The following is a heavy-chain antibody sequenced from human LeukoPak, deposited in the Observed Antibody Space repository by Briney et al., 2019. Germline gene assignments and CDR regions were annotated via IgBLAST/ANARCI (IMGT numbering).Heavy chain of an antibody. J-gene: IGHJ4*02. D-gene: IGHD3-22*01. Sequence: GGSLRLSCAASGFTFSGYGMHWVRQAPGKGLEWVAFIRYDGSNKYYADSVKGRFTISRDNSKNTLFLQMNSLRAEDTAVYYCAKDSSRYYDSSGFSLLIDYWGQGTLVTVSS. V-gene: IGHV3-30*02. CDR1: GFTFSGYG. CDR3: AKDSSRYYDSSGFSLLIDY. CDR2: IRYDGSNK.